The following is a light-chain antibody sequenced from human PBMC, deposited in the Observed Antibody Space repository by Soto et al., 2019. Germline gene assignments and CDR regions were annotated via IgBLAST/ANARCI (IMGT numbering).Light chain of an antibody. CDR3: QQYDSSPWT. V-gene: IGKV3-20*01. CDR2: GAS. Sequence: EIVLTQSPGTLSLSPGERATLSCRASQSVSRSYLAWYQQKPGQAPSLLIYGASSRATGIPDRFSGSGSGTDFTLTISRLEPEDFAVYYCQQYDSSPWTFGQGTKVEIK. CDR1: QSVSRSY. J-gene: IGKJ1*01.